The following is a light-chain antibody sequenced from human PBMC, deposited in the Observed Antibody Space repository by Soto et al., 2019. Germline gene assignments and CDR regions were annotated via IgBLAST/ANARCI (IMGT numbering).Light chain of an antibody. J-gene: IGKJ1*01. CDR1: QTVRNNY. CDR2: GAS. V-gene: IGKV3-20*01. CDR3: HQYGSSTWP. Sequence: PVARSTLSCGASQTVRNNYLAWYQQKPGQAPRLLIYGASNRATGIPDRFSGSGSGTDFTLTISRLEPEDFALYYCHQYGSSTWPFGQGTKVDIK.